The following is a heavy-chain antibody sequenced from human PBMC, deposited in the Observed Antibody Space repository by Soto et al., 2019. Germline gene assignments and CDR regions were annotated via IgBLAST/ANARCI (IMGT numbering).Heavy chain of an antibody. V-gene: IGHV3-23*01. CDR1: GFTFSSYD. D-gene: IGHD5-18*01. CDR3: VHRDTSMVMRYYYGMDV. Sequence: GGSLRLSCAASGFTFSSYDMSWVRQAPGKGLEWVSAIGASGANTYYADSVKGRFTISRDNSKNTLYLQMNSLRAEDTAVYYCVHRDTSMVMRYYYGMDVWGQGTTVTVSS. CDR2: IGASGANT. J-gene: IGHJ6*02.